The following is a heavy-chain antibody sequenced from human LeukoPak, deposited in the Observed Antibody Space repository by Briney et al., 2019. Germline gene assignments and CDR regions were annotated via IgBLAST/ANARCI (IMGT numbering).Heavy chain of an antibody. V-gene: IGHV3-53*01. J-gene: IGHJ6*03. CDR2: IYGGVST. D-gene: IGHD4-11*01. CDR3: ARAIYYSNAYYYHYMDV. Sequence: GGSLRLSCAASGFTFSSYAMSWVRQAPGKGLEWVSVIYGGVSTYYADSVKGRFTISRDNSKNTLYLQMNSLRAEDTAVYYCARAIYYSNAYYYHYMDVWGKGTTVTVSS. CDR1: GFTFSSYA.